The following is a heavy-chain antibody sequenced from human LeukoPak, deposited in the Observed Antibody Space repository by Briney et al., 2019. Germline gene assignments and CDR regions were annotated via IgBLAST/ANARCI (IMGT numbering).Heavy chain of an antibody. CDR1: GFTFSSYW. D-gene: IGHD6-13*01. J-gene: IGHJ5*02. V-gene: IGHV3-74*01. CDR2: INSDGSST. CDR3: ARVDGRTNKYSSSWYRPYGPVPFDP. Sequence: PGGSLRLSCAASGFTFSSYWMHWVRQAPGKGLVWVSRINSDGSSTSYADSVKGRFTISRDNAKNTLYLQMNSLRAEDTAAYYCARVDGRTNKYSSSWYRPYGPVPFDPWGQGTLVTVSS.